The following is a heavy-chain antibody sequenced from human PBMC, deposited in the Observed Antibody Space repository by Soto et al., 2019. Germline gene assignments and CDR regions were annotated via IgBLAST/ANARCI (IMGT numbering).Heavy chain of an antibody. J-gene: IGHJ5*02. V-gene: IGHV4-59*01. Sequence: SETLSLTCTVSGGSISSDYWSWIRQPPGKGLEWIGYISYSGSSNYNPSLKSRVTILVDTSKNQFSLKLSSVTAADTAVYYCARWYSSSWYWFDPWGQGTLVTVSS. CDR3: ARWYSSSWYWFDP. CDR1: GGSISSDY. D-gene: IGHD6-13*01. CDR2: ISYSGSS.